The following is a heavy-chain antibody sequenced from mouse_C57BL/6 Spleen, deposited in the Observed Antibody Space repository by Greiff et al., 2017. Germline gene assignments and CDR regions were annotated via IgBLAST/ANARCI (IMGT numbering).Heavy chain of an antibody. V-gene: IGHV5-17*01. CDR2: ISSGSSTI. Sequence: EVKLVESGGGLVKPGGSLKLSCAASGFTFSDYGMHWVRQAPERGLEWVAYISSGSSTIYYADTVKGRFPISRDNAKSTLFLQMTRLRAEDTAMYYCARGGYGRSRHYYAMDYWGQGTSVTVSS. CDR3: ARGGYGRSRHYYAMDY. CDR1: GFTFSDYG. D-gene: IGHD1-1*01. J-gene: IGHJ4*01.